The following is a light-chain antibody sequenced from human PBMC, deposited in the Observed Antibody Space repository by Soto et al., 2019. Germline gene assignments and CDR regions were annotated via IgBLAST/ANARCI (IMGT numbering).Light chain of an antibody. Sequence: QSALTQPASVSGSPGQSITISCTGTSSDVGGYNFVSWYQQYPGKAPKLMIHDVTSRPSGFSNRFSGSKSGTTASLTISGLQAEDAADYYCCSYTSSTSYVFGTGTKLTVL. CDR1: SSDVGGYNF. CDR2: DVT. CDR3: CSYTSSTSYV. V-gene: IGLV2-14*01. J-gene: IGLJ1*01.